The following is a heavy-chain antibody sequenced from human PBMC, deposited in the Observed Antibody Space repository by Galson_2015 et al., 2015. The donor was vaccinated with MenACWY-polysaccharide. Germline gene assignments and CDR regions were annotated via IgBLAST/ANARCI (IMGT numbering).Heavy chain of an antibody. CDR3: AREGSRIVFHAFDT. V-gene: IGHV3-33*01. Sequence: SLRLSCAASGSRFSHSGMHWVRQAQGKGLEWVAVIQYDGSKIVYADSVKGRFTISRDNSKNTLFLEMNSLGAEDTAVYYCAREGSRIVFHAFDTWGQGTMVTVSS. J-gene: IGHJ3*02. CDR2: IQYDGSKI. CDR1: GSRFSHSG. D-gene: IGHD6-13*01.